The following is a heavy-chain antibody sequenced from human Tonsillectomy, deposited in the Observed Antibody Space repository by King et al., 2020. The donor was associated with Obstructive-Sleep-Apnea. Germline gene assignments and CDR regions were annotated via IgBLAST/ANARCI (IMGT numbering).Heavy chain of an antibody. D-gene: IGHD1-26*01. CDR3: AKDRGSYDAFDI. Sequence: VQLVESGGGVVQPGRSLRLSCAASGFTFSSYGMHWVRQAPGKGLEWVACIRSGGSNKYYAESGKGRFTISRDNSKNTLYLQMNSLRAEDTAVYYCAKDRGSYDAFDIWGQGTMVTVSS. V-gene: IGHV3-30*02. CDR1: GFTFSSYG. J-gene: IGHJ3*02. CDR2: IRSGGSNK.